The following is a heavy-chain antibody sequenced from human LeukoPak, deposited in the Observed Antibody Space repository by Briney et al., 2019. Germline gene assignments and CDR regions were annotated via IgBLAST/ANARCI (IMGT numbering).Heavy chain of an antibody. J-gene: IGHJ6*04. D-gene: IGHD3-16*01. Sequence: PGGSLRLSCAASGFTFSSSWMHWVRQAPGKGLVWVSRITRDGSSTTYADSVKRRFTTSTDNAKNTLYMQMDSLRDDETAVYYGARDCGYESWSPFWGGMDVWGNGTTVIVSS. CDR1: GFTFSSSW. CDR2: ITRDGSST. CDR3: ARDCGYESWSPFWGGMDV. V-gene: IGHV3-74*01.